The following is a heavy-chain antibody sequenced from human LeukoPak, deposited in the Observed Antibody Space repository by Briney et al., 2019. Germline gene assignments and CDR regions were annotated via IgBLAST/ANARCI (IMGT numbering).Heavy chain of an antibody. CDR1: GGAISSSNYY. J-gene: IGHJ4*02. V-gene: IGHV4-39*07. D-gene: IGHD3-22*01. Sequence: SETLSLTCTVSGGAISSSNYYWGWIRQPPGKGLEWIGSIYYSGDTYYSPSLKSRVTISVDTSKNQFSLKLSSVTAADTAVYYCARAPDYYDSSGYMYYFDYWGQGALVTVSS. CDR2: IYYSGDT. CDR3: ARAPDYYDSSGYMYYFDY.